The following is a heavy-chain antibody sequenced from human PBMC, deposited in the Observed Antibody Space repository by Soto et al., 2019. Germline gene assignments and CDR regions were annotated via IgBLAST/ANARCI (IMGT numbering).Heavy chain of an antibody. CDR2: IDPSDSYT. V-gene: IGHV5-10-1*03. Sequence: EVQLVQSGAEVKKPGESLRLSCKGSGYRFISYWISWVRQRPGKGLEWVGRIDPSDSYTTYSPSFQGHVTISIDKSINTAYLQWSSLQAADTAMYYCVRHGNGIPYYFDSWGRGTRVPVSS. D-gene: IGHD1-1*01. CDR3: VRHGNGIPYYFDS. J-gene: IGHJ4*02. CDR1: GYRFISYW.